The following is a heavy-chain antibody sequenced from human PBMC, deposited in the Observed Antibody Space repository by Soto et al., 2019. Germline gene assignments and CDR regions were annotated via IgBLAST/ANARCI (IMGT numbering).Heavy chain of an antibody. D-gene: IGHD3-16*01. CDR3: PRDSSSGGGIFDY. CDR1: GFTFSSYS. V-gene: IGHV3-21*01. Sequence: GVSLRLSGAASGFTFSSYSMNWVRQAPGKGLEWVSSISSSSSYIYYADSVKGRFTISRDNAKNSLYLQMNSLRAEDTAVYYCPRDSSSGGGIFDYWGQGTLVTV. J-gene: IGHJ4*02. CDR2: ISSSSSYI.